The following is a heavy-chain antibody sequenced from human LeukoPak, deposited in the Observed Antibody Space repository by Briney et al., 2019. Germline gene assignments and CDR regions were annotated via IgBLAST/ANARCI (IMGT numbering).Heavy chain of an antibody. CDR1: GFTFSTYS. CDR3: AKHMRATNTYSFFGLDV. V-gene: IGHV3-21*04. Sequence: GGSLRLSCAASGFTFSTYSMNWARHTPGEGREWVSSISSSSSYKYYADSVKGRFTISRDNAKNSLYLQLSSLRPEDTALYYCAKHMRATNTYSFFGLDVWGKGTTVTVSS. CDR2: ISSSSSYK. D-gene: IGHD1-26*01. J-gene: IGHJ6*04.